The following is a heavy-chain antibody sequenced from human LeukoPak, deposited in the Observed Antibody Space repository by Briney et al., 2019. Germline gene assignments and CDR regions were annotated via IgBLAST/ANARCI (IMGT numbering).Heavy chain of an antibody. CDR1: GFIFSSYS. CDR3: LSPGVAVTGTEY. D-gene: IGHD6-19*01. CDR2: TSSSSTYI. J-gene: IGHJ4*02. Sequence: GGSLRLSCAASGFIFSSYSMNWVRQAPGKGLEWVSYTSSSSTYIYYADSVKGRFTISRDNAKNSLYLQMNSLTAEDTAVYYCLSPGVAVTGTEYWGQGTRVTVSS. V-gene: IGHV3-21*01.